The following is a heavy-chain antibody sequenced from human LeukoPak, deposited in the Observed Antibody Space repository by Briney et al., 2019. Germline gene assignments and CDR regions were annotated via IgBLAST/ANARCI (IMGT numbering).Heavy chain of an antibody. D-gene: IGHD6-13*01. CDR2: IWHDGSNK. CDR1: GFTFRNYG. Sequence: GGSLRLSCAASGFTFRNYGMYWVRQVSGKRLEWVALIWHDGSNKNYADSVKGRFTISRDNAKNTLYLEMNGLRVEDTAVYYCARWARFSSGWYELDYWGQGTLVTVSS. CDR3: ARWARFSSGWYELDY. V-gene: IGHV3-33*01. J-gene: IGHJ4*02.